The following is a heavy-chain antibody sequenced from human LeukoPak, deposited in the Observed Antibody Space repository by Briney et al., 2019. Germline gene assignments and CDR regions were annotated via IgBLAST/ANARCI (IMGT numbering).Heavy chain of an antibody. CDR3: ARVLDYYDSKYYFDY. D-gene: IGHD3-22*01. CDR1: GNTFTSYG. CDR2: ISAYNGNT. J-gene: IGHJ4*02. V-gene: IGHV1-18*01. Sequence: ASVNVSCTASGNTFTSYGISWVRQAPGQGLEWMGWISAYNGNTNYAQKLQGRVTMTTDTSTSTAYMELRSLRSDDTAVYYCARVLDYYDSKYYFDYWGQGTLVTVSS.